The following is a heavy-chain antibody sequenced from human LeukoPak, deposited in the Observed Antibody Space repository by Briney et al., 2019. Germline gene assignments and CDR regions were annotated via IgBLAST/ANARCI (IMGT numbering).Heavy chain of an antibody. D-gene: IGHD2-15*01. V-gene: IGHV3-23*01. CDR3: AKTSVGGGRIIGSGYFDN. CDR1: GFTFSNHA. CDR2: ISGGGTVT. Sequence: PGGSLRLSCAASGFTFSNHAMNWVRQAPGKGLEWVSIISGGGTVTCYADSVKGRFTISRENSKNTLYLQMNSLRAEDTAVYYCAKTSVGGGRIIGSGYFDNWGQGTLVTFPS. J-gene: IGHJ4*02.